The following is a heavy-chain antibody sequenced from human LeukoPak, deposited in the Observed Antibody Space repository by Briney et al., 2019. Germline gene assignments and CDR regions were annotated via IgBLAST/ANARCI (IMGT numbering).Heavy chain of an antibody. V-gene: IGHV5-10-1*01. CDR1: GYSFSNYW. Sequence: GESLKISCKGSGYSFSNYWISWVRQIPGKGLKWMGRIDPSDSYTSYSPSLKGHVSISADKSNSTAFLQWSSLKASDTAMYYCARGLEDIVVVPAAIGWFDPWGQGTLVTVSS. J-gene: IGHJ5*02. CDR3: ARGLEDIVVVPAAIGWFDP. D-gene: IGHD2-2*02. CDR2: IDPSDSYT.